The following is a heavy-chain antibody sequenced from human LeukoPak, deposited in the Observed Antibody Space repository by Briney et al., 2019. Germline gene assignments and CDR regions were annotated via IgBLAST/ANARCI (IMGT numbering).Heavy chain of an antibody. Sequence: GGSLRLSCAASGFTFSNFRMHWVRPGPGKGLVWVSRINSDGSSTSYADSVKGRFTISRDNAKNTLYLQMNSLRAEDTAVYYCARDRVTMIDYWGQGTLVTVSS. J-gene: IGHJ4*02. D-gene: IGHD3-22*01. CDR2: INSDGSST. CDR1: GFTFSNFR. CDR3: ARDRVTMIDY. V-gene: IGHV3-74*01.